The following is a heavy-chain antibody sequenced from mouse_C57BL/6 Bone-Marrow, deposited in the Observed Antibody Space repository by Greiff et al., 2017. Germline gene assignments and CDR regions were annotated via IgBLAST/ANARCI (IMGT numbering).Heavy chain of an antibody. V-gene: IGHV3-6*01. CDR3: ARGWTGWYFDV. CDR2: ISYDGSN. D-gene: IGHD2-3*01. CDR1: GYSITSGYY. Sequence: ESGPGLVKPSQSLSLTCSVTGYSITSGYYWNWIRQLPGNKREWMGYISYDGSNNYNPSLKNRISITRDTSKNQFFLKLNSVTTEDTATYDCARGWTGWYFDVWGTGTTVTVSS. J-gene: IGHJ1*03.